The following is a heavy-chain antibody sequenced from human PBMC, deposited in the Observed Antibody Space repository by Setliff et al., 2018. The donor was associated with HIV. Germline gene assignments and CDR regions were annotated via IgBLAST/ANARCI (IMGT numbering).Heavy chain of an antibody. V-gene: IGHV4-34*01. CDR2: INHSGST. D-gene: IGHD1-7*01. CDR1: GGSFSDYY. Sequence: SLSLTCAVYGGSFSDYYWSWIRQPPGKGLEWIGEINHSGSTNYNPSLKRRVTISVDTSKNQFSLKLNSVTAADTAVYYCARVRLELRQYWFDSWGQGSPVTVSS. J-gene: IGHJ5*01. CDR3: ARVRLELRQYWFDS.